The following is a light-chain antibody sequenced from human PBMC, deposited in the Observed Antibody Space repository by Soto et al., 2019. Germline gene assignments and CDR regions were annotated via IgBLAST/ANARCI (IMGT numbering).Light chain of an antibody. Sequence: DIQMTQSPSSLSASVGDRVTITCQASQDISNFLNWYRQKPGEAPNLLIYDASTLETGVPLRFSGSGSGSYFSFTISSLQPEDVGTYHCQQYKSLPLTFGGGTKVDIK. CDR2: DAS. CDR3: QQYKSLPLT. V-gene: IGKV1-33*01. J-gene: IGKJ4*01. CDR1: QDISNF.